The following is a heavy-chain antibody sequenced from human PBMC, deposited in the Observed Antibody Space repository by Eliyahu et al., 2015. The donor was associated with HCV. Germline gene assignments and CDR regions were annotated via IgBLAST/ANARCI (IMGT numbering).Heavy chain of an antibody. CDR2: IDWDDDK. D-gene: IGHD6-13*01. CDR3: ARTYSSSWRQEPPSWFDP. Sequence: QVTLKESGPALVKPTQTLTLTCTFSGFSLSTSGMRXSWIRQPPGKALEWLARIDWDDDKFYSTSLKTRLTISKDTSKNQVVLTMTNMDPVDTATYYCARTYSSSWRQEPPSWFDPWGQGTLVTVSS. CDR1: GFSLSTSGMR. V-gene: IGHV2-70*04. J-gene: IGHJ5*02.